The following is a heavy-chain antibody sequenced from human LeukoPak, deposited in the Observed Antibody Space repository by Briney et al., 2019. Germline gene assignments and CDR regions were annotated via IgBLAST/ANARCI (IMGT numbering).Heavy chain of an antibody. Sequence: SVKVSCKASGGTFSSYAISWVRQAPGQGFEWMGRIIPIFGTANYAQKFQGRVTITADKSTSTAYMELSSLRSEDTAVYYCARLPAYGDCGGDCHLDYWGQGTLVTVSS. CDR3: ARLPAYGDCGGDCHLDY. V-gene: IGHV1-69*06. CDR2: IIPIFGTA. J-gene: IGHJ4*02. CDR1: GGTFSSYA. D-gene: IGHD2-21*02.